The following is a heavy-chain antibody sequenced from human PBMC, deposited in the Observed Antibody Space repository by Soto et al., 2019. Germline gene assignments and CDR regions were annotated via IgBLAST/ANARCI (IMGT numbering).Heavy chain of an antibody. CDR1: GGSISSSNW. D-gene: IGHD1-26*01. J-gene: IGHJ6*02. Sequence: QVQLQESGPGLVKPSGTLSLTCAVSGGSISSSNWWSWVRQPPGKGLEWIGEIYHSGSTNYNPSLKGRVTISVDKSKNQFSLKLSSVTAADTAVYYCARDFRYSGSYYYYGMDVWGQGTTVTVSS. CDR3: ARDFRYSGSYYYYGMDV. V-gene: IGHV4-4*02. CDR2: IYHSGST.